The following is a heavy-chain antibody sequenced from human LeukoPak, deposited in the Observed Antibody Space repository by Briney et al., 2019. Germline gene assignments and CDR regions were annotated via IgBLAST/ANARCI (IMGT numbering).Heavy chain of an antibody. CDR3: ARDWGDY. CDR1: GYTFTSYD. CDR2: MNPNNGNT. J-gene: IGHJ4*02. D-gene: IGHD3-16*01. Sequence: ASVKVSCKASGYTFTSYDINWVRQATGQGLEWMGWMNPNNGNTNYAQKLQGRVTMTTDTSTSTAYMELRSLRSDDTAVYYCARDWGDYWGQGTLVTVSS. V-gene: IGHV1-18*01.